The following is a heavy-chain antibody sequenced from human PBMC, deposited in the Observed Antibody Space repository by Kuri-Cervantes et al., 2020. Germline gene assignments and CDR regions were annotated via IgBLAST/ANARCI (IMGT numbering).Heavy chain of an antibody. CDR3: ARYPGIAVAGTGGFDY. CDR2: ISWNSGSI. J-gene: IGHJ4*02. CDR1: GFTFDDYA. Sequence: GGSLRLSCAASGFTFDDYAMHWVRRAPGKGLEWVSGISWNSGSIGYADSVKGRFTISRDNAKNSLYLQMNSLRVEDTAVYYCARYPGIAVAGTGGFDYWGQGALVTVSS. D-gene: IGHD6-19*01. V-gene: IGHV3-9*01.